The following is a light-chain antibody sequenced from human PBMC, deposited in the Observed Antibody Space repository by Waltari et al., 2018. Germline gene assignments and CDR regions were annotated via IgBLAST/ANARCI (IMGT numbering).Light chain of an antibody. CDR2: AAS. Sequence: IQLTQSPSSLSPSVGDRVTITCRAGRTVSTYLNWYQQKPGKAPKLLIYAASILQSGVPSRFSGSGSWTEFSLTIASLQPEDSATHYCQQSFDSIFTFGPGTTVNV. V-gene: IGKV1-39*01. J-gene: IGKJ3*01. CDR1: RTVSTY. CDR3: QQSFDSIFT.